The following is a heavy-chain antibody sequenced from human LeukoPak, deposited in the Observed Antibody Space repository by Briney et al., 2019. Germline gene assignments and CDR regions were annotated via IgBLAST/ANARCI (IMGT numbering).Heavy chain of an antibody. Sequence: SETLSLTCAVSGGSISSGGYSWSWIRQPPGKGLEWIGYIYHSGSTYYNPSLKSRVTISVDRSKNQFSLKLSSVTAADTAVYYCARNLVATSTYYFDYWGQETLVTVSS. D-gene: IGHD5-12*01. CDR3: ARNLVATSTYYFDY. CDR2: IYHSGST. V-gene: IGHV4-30-2*01. CDR1: GGSISSGGYS. J-gene: IGHJ4*02.